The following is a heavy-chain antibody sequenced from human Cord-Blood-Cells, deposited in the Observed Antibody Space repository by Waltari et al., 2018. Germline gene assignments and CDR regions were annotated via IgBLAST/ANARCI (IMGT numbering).Heavy chain of an antibody. V-gene: IGHV3-21*01. CDR2: ISSSSSYI. D-gene: IGHD3-3*01. Sequence: EVQLVESGGGLVKPGGSLRLSCAASGFTFSSYSMNWVRQVPGKGLEWVSSISSSSSYIYYADSVKGRFTISRDNAKNSLYLQMNSLRAEDTAVYYCARNDDFWSGYDYWGQGTLVTVSS. J-gene: IGHJ4*02. CDR1: GFTFSSYS. CDR3: ARNDDFWSGYDY.